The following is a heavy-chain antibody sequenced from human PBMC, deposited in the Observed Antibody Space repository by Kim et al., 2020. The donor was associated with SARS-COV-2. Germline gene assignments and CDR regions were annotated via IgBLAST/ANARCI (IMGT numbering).Heavy chain of an antibody. CDR3: TRVPPDYDKFYDTFDI. D-gene: IGHD3-22*01. CDR1: GFTFSGSA. V-gene: IGHV3-73*01. CDR2: IRSKANNYAT. Sequence: WGSLRLSCAASGFTFSGSAMHWVRQASGKGLEWVGRIRSKANNYATAYASSVKGRFTISRDDSKNTAYLQMNSPKTEDTAVYYCTRVPPDYDKFYDTFDIWGQGKMVTVSS. J-gene: IGHJ3*02.